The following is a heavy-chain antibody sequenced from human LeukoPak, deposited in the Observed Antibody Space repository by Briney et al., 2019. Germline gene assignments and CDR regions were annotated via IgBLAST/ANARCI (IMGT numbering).Heavy chain of an antibody. CDR3: AKDPASYGSTYYYYGMDV. J-gene: IGHJ6*02. D-gene: IGHD5-18*01. CDR2: ISGDGGST. V-gene: IGHV3-43*02. CDR1: GFTFDDYA. Sequence: GGSLRLSCAASGFTFDDYAMHWVRQAPGKGLEWVSLISGDGGSTYYADSVKGRFTISRDNSKNSLYLQMNSLRTEDTALYYRAKDPASYGSTYYYYGMDVWGQGTTVTVSS.